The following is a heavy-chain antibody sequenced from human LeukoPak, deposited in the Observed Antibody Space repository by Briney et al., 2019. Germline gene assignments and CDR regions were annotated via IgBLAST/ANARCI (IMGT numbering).Heavy chain of an antibody. CDR3: ARARYYYDSSGYLGY. CDR2: INPSGGST. Sequence: ASVKVSCKASGYTFTSYYMHWVRQAPGQGLEWMGIINPSGGSTSYAQKFQGRVTMTRDTSISTAYMELSRLRSDDTAVYYCARARYYYDSSGYLGYWGQGTLVTVSS. J-gene: IGHJ4*02. CDR1: GYTFTSYY. D-gene: IGHD3-22*01. V-gene: IGHV1-46*01.